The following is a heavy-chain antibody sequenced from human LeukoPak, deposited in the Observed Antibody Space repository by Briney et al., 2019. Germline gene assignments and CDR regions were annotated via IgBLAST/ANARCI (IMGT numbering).Heavy chain of an antibody. V-gene: IGHV3-48*03. J-gene: IGHJ4*02. D-gene: IGHD3-22*01. Sequence: GGSLRLSCAASGFTFSSYEMNWVRQAPGEGLEWVSYISSSGSTIYYADSVKGRFTISRDNAKNSLYLQMNSLRAEDTAVYYCARDDSSEPFDYWGQGTLVTVSS. CDR1: GFTFSSYE. CDR2: ISSSGSTI. CDR3: ARDDSSEPFDY.